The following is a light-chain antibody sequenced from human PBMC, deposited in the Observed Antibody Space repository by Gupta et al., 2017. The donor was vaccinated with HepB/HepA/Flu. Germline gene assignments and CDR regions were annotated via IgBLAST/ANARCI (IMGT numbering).Light chain of an antibody. CDR1: SSDVGNNYNY. J-gene: IGLJ2*01. V-gene: IGLV2-8*01. CDR3: SSFKHSSDSVV. Sequence: QSALTQPLSASGSPGQSVTITCIGTSSDVGNNYNYVSWYQQHPDKAPRLMIYEVSKRPSGVPDRFSGSKSGNTASLTVSGLQAEDEADYYCSSFKHSSDSVVFGGGTKLTVL. CDR2: EVS.